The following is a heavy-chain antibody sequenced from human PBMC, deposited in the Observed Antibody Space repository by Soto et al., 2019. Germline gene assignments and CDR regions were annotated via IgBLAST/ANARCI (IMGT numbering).Heavy chain of an antibody. J-gene: IGHJ6*02. D-gene: IGHD1-7*01. CDR3: ARVWNYVGYYYYGMDV. V-gene: IGHV6-1*01. CDR2: TYYRSKLYN. CDR1: GDSVSSNSAA. Sequence: SQTLSLTCAISGDSVSSNSAAWNCIRQSPSRGLEWLGRTYYRSKLYNDYAVSVKSRITINPDTSKNQFSLQLNSVTPEDTAVYYCARVWNYVGYYYYGMDVWGQGTTVTVSS.